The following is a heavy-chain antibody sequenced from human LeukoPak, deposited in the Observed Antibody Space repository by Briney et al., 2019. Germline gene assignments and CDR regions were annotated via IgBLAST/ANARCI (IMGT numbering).Heavy chain of an antibody. CDR2: ISGSGGST. CDR1: GFTFSSYA. Sequence: GGSLRLSCAASGFTFSSYAMSWVRQAPGKGLEWVSAISGSGGSTYYTESVKGRFTISRDNSKNTLYLQMNGLRAEDTAVYYCAKDRYYDFWSGYYTGDYWGQGTQVTVSS. J-gene: IGHJ4*02. CDR3: AKDRYYDFWSGYYTGDY. V-gene: IGHV3-23*01. D-gene: IGHD3-3*01.